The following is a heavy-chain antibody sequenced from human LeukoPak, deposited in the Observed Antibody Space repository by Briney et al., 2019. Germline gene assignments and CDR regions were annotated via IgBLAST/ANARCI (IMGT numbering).Heavy chain of an antibody. CDR2: IIPIFGTA. CDR3: AREGVREYYDSSGYYWGDFDY. Sequence: ASVKVSCKASGGTFSSYAISWVRQAPGQGLEWMGGIIPIFGTANYAQKFQGRVTITADESTSTAYMELSSLRSEDTAVHYCAREGVREYYDSSGYYWGDFDYWGQGTLVTVSS. J-gene: IGHJ4*02. V-gene: IGHV1-69*13. D-gene: IGHD3-22*01. CDR1: GGTFSSYA.